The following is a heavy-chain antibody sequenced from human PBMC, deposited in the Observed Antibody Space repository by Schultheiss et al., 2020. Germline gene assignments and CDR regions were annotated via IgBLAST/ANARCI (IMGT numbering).Heavy chain of an antibody. CDR3: AKVQLWPGR. Sequence: GGSLRLSCAASGFTFSDHVMSWVRQVPGKGLEWVAVISYDGSNKYYADSVKGRFTISRDNSKNTLYLQMNSLRAEDTAVYYCAKVQLWPGRWGQGTLVTVSS. J-gene: IGHJ4*02. V-gene: IGHV3-30*18. CDR2: ISYDGSNK. D-gene: IGHD5-18*01. CDR1: GFTFSDHV.